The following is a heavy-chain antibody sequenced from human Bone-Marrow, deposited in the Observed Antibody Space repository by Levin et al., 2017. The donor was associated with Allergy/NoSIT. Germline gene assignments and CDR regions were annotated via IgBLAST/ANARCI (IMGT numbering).Heavy chain of an antibody. D-gene: IGHD6-13*01. V-gene: IGHV3-7*01. Sequence: GGSLRLSCAASGFTFSSYWMSWVRQAPGKGLEWVGNIKQDGGGNYYVDSVKGRFTIARDNAKNSLYLQMNSLRAEDTAVYYCARNGLVAASATDFYGMDVWGQGTTVTVS. CDR2: IKQDGGGN. J-gene: IGHJ6*02. CDR1: GFTFSSYW. CDR3: ARNGLVAASATDFYGMDV.